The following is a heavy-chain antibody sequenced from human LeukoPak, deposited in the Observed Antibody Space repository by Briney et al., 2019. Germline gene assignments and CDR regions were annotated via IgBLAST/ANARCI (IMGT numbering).Heavy chain of an antibody. D-gene: IGHD4-11*01. CDR1: GGSISSYY. V-gene: IGHV4-59*01. CDR2: IYYSGST. Sequence: SETLSLTCTVSGGSISSYYWSWIRQPPGRGLEWIGYIYYSGSTNYNPSLKSRVTISLDTSKNQFSLKLSSVTAADTAVYYCARGDYTPHLDYWGQGTLVTVSS. CDR3: ARGDYTPHLDY. J-gene: IGHJ4*02.